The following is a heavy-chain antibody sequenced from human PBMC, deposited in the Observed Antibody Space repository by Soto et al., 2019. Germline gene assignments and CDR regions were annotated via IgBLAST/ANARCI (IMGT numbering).Heavy chain of an antibody. CDR1: GFTFSNYA. Sequence: GGSLRLSCAASGFTFSNYAMSWVRQAPGKGLEWVSGLSDGGGSTFYADSVKGRFTISRDNAKNTLYLQMSSLRDGDTAVYCFAKEGTTSPYTWFDRWGQGTLVTVSS. D-gene: IGHD2-2*01. CDR2: LSDGGGST. V-gene: IGHV3-23*01. J-gene: IGHJ5*02. CDR3: AKEGTTSPYTWFDR.